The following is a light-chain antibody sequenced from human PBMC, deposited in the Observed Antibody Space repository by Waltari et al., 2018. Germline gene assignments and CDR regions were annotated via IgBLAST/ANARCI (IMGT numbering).Light chain of an antibody. Sequence: QTVVTQEPSLTVSPGGTVTLTCASSTGAVTSGFYPNWFQHNPVQTPRSLIYSTSHRHSWTPARFSGSLFGVKAVLTLADVQPEDEADYYYLLYYGGAWVFGGGTRLTVL. J-gene: IGLJ3*02. CDR3: LLYYGGAWV. CDR1: TGAVTSGFY. V-gene: IGLV7-43*01. CDR2: STS.